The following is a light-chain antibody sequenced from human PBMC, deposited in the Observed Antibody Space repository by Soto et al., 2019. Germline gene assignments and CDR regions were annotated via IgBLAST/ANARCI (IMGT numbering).Light chain of an antibody. CDR3: AAWDASLSGRV. V-gene: IGLV1-47*02. CDR1: SSNIGSNY. Sequence: QSVLTQPPSASGTPGERVTISCSGSSSNIGSNYVYWYQQFPGTAPKLLIYADDQRPSGVPDRFSGSRSGTSVSLAISGLRSEDEADYYCAAWDASLSGRVFGGGTKLTVL. J-gene: IGLJ2*01. CDR2: ADD.